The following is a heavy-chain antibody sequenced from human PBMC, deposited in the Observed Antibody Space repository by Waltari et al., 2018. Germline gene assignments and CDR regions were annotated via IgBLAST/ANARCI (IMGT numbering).Heavy chain of an antibody. CDR3: ARPPVAGSWSPFQH. J-gene: IGHJ1*01. D-gene: IGHD6-13*01. Sequence: QLQLQESGPGLVKPSETLSLTCTVSGGSISSSSYYWGWIRQPPGKGLEWIGSIYYSGSTYYNPSLKSRVTISVATAKSQFSLKLSSVTAADTAVYYCARPPVAGSWSPFQHWGQGTLVTVSS. CDR1: GGSISSSSYY. CDR2: IYYSGST. V-gene: IGHV4-39*07.